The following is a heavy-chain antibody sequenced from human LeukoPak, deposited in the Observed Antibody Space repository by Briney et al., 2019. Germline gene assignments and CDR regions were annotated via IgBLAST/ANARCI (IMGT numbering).Heavy chain of an antibody. Sequence: GGSLRLSCAASGFTFSSYWMSWVRQAPGKRLEWGANIKQNASEKDYVDSAKGRFTISRGNAKNSLYLQMNSLRAEDTAVYYRARGPHREYLEQWLTGQFGYWGQGTLVTVSS. V-gene: IGHV3-7*03. J-gene: IGHJ4*02. CDR1: GFTFSSYW. CDR3: ARGPHREYLEQWLTGQFGY. CDR2: IKQNASEK. D-gene: IGHD6-19*01.